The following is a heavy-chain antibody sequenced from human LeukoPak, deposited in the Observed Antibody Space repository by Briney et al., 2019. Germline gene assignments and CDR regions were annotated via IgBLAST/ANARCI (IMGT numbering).Heavy chain of an antibody. J-gene: IGHJ4*02. Sequence: GGALRLSCAASGFTFSSYSMNWVRQAPGKGLEWVSSISSSSSYIYYADSVKGRFTISRDNAKNSLYLQMNSLRAEDTAVYYCARARLLPSSSGSCYPDYWGQGTLVTVSS. CDR2: ISSSSSYI. CDR3: ARARLLPSSSGSCYPDY. V-gene: IGHV3-21*01. D-gene: IGHD2-15*01. CDR1: GFTFSSYS.